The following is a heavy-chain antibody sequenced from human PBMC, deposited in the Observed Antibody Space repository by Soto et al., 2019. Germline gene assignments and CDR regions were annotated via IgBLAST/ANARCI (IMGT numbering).Heavy chain of an antibody. J-gene: IGHJ6*03. CDR2: IIPILGIA. D-gene: IGHD5-12*01. Sequence: GASVKVSCKASGGTFSSYTISWVRQAPGQGLEWMGRIIPILGIANYAQKLQGRVTITADKSTSTAYMELSSLRSEDTAVYYCARGVYSGYDSYYYYYMDVWGKGTTVTVSS. V-gene: IGHV1-69*02. CDR3: ARGVYSGYDSYYYYYMDV. CDR1: GGTFSSYT.